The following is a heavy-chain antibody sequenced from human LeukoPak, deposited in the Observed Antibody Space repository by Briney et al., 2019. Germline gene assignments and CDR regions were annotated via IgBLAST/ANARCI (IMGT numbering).Heavy chain of an antibody. CDR2: ISSSSSYI. Sequence: TTGGSLRLACAASGFTFSSYSMNWVRQAPGKGLEWVSSISSSSSYIYYADSVKGRFTISRDNAKNSLYLQMNSLRAEDTAVYYCARDSPAPTADYEPRDFDYWGQGTLVTVSS. V-gene: IGHV3-21*01. J-gene: IGHJ4*02. D-gene: IGHD4-17*01. CDR3: ARDSPAPTADYEPRDFDY. CDR1: GFTFSSYS.